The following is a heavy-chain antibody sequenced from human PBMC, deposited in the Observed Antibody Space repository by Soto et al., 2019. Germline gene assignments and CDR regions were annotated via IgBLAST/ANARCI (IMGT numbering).Heavy chain of an antibody. CDR3: AHRRNVASRCWFDP. CDR2: IYGNDNE. J-gene: IGHJ5*02. Sequence: QITLKESGPTLVKPTQTLTLTCTFSGFSLSTGGGAVGWIRQPPGKALEWLAIIYGNDNEHYNSSLKNRLTITKDTSKNQVVLTMTNMDPLDTATYYCAHRRNVASRCWFDPWGQGTLVTVSS. D-gene: IGHD2-15*01. CDR1: GFSLSTGGGA. V-gene: IGHV2-5*01.